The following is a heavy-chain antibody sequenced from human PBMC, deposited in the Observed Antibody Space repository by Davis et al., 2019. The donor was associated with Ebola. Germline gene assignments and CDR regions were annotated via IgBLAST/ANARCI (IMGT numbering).Heavy chain of an antibody. Sequence: ASVKVSCKASGYTFSNFYIHWVRQAPGQGLEWMGVINPGGGGTAYARKCQGRVTMTRDTSTSTVYLEVRSLSSEDTAVYYCARDGPDYYGLDVWGQGTTVTVSS. V-gene: IGHV1-46*01. J-gene: IGHJ6*02. CDR2: INPGGGGT. CDR3: ARDGPDYYGLDV. CDR1: GYTFSNFY.